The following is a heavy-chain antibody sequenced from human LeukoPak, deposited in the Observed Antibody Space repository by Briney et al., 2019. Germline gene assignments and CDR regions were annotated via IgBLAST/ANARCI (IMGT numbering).Heavy chain of an antibody. J-gene: IGHJ3*02. D-gene: IGHD6-13*01. V-gene: IGHV3-53*01. CDR3: ARPRYGSSWYAFDI. CDR1: GVTVSSNY. Sequence: GGSLRLSCAASGVTVSSNYMSWVRQAPGKGLEWVSVIYSGGSTYYADSVKGRFTLSRDTSKNTLYLQMNSLRAEDTAVYYCARPRYGSSWYAFDIWGQGTMVTVSS. CDR2: IYSGGST.